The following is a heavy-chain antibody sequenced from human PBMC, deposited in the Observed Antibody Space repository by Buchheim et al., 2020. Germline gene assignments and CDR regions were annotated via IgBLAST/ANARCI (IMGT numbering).Heavy chain of an antibody. D-gene: IGHD6-19*01. CDR2: INHSGIT. CDR3: ASARTGWYPMGI. V-gene: IGHV4-34*01. J-gene: IGHJ4*02. Sequence: QVQLQQWGAGLLKPSETLSLTCAVYGGSFSDYVWHWIRQPPGKGLEWIGEINHSGITKYNPSLNSRVTISLDRSKNQFSLKLTSVTAADTAVYYCASARTGWYPMGIWDQGTL. CDR1: GGSFSDYV.